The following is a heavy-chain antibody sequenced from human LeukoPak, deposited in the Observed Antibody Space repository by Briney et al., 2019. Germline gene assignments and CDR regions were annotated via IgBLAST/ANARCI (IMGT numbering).Heavy chain of an antibody. CDR1: GGPFSGYY. D-gene: IGHD3-22*01. V-gene: IGHV4-34*01. CDR2: INHSGST. J-gene: IGHJ3*01. CDR3: ASVYYDSSGSF. Sequence: SETLSLTCAVYGGPFSGYYWSWIRQPPGKGLEWIGEINHSGSTNYNPSLKSRVTISVDTSKNQFSLKLSSVTAADTAVYYCASVYYDSSGSFWGQGTMVTVSS.